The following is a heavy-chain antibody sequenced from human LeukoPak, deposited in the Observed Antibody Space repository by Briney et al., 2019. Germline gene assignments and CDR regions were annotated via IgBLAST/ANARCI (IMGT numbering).Heavy chain of an antibody. CDR2: IYYSGST. CDR1: GYSISSYY. V-gene: IGHV4-59*01. J-gene: IGHJ6*03. CDR3: ARVGNSYGYYMDV. Sequence: SETLSLTCTVSGYSISSYYWSWIRQPPGKGLEWIGYIYYSGSTNYNPSLKSRVTISVDTSKNQFSLKLSSVTAADTAVYYCARVGNSYGYYMDVWGKGTTVTVSS. D-gene: IGHD5-18*01.